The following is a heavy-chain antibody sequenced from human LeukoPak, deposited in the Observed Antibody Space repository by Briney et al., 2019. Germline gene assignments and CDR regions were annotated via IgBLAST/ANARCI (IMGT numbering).Heavy chain of an antibody. D-gene: IGHD1-26*01. CDR3: AKEYSDRPDFFDY. V-gene: IGHV3-53*05. Sequence: ETLSLTCAVYGGSFSGYYWTWIRQPPGKGLEWVSVIYSGGSTYYADSVKGRFTISRDNSKNTVYLQMDSLRAEDTAIYYCAKEYSDRPDFFDYWGQGTLATVSS. CDR2: IYSGGST. CDR1: GGSFSGYY. J-gene: IGHJ4*02.